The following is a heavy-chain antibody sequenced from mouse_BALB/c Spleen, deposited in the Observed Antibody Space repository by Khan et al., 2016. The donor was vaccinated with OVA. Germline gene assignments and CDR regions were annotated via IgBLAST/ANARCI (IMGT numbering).Heavy chain of an antibody. V-gene: IGHV3-2*02. J-gene: IGHJ2*01. D-gene: IGHD2-10*02. CDR1: GYSITSDYA. Sequence: EVKLLESGPGLVKPSQSLSLTCTVTGYSITSDYAWNWVRQFPGNKLEWMGHISYSGNTNYNPSLKSRISVTRDTSKNQICLQLNSVTAEDTATYDCARVYGGDFAYWGQGTTLTVSS. CDR2: ISYSGNT. CDR3: ARVYGGDFAY.